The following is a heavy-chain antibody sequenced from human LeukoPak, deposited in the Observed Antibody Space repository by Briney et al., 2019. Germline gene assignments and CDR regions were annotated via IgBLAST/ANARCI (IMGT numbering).Heavy chain of an antibody. CDR2: ISSSGSTI. CDR1: GFTFSSDE. CDR3: ARPADHYYYGMDV. V-gene: IGHV3-48*03. J-gene: IGHJ6*02. Sequence: GGSLRLSCAASGFTFSSDEMNWVRQAPGKGLEWVSYISSSGSTIYYADSVKGRFTISRDNAKNSLSLQMNSLRAEDTAVYYCARPADHYYYGMDVWGQGTTVTVSS.